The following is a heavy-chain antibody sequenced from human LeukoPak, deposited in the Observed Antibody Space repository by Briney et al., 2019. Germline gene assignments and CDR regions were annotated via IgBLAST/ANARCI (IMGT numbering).Heavy chain of an antibody. D-gene: IGHD3-22*01. Sequence: RGASVKVSCKASGGTFSSYAISWVRQAPGQGLEWMGGIIPIFGTANYAQKFQGRVTMTRDTSTSTVYMELSSLRSEDTAVYYCARGYYYDSRPGNWFDTWGQGTLVTVS. J-gene: IGHJ5*02. CDR1: GGTFSSYA. CDR2: IIPIFGTA. CDR3: ARGYYYDSRPGNWFDT. V-gene: IGHV1-69*05.